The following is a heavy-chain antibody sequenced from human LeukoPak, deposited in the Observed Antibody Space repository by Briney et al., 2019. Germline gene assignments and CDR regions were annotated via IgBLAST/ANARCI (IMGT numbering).Heavy chain of an antibody. J-gene: IGHJ5*02. CDR3: ARRIAARPRGYWFDP. Sequence: PSETLSLTCAVYGGSFSNYYWNWIRQPPGKGLEWIGEINRSGSTNYNPSLKSRVTISVDTSKNQFSLKVSSVTAADTAVYYCARRIAARPRGYWFDPWGQGTLVTVSS. CDR1: GGSFSNYY. CDR2: INRSGST. D-gene: IGHD6-6*01. V-gene: IGHV4-34*01.